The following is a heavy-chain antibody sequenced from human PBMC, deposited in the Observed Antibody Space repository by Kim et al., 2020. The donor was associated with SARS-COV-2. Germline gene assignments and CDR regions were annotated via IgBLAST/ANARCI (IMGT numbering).Heavy chain of an antibody. CDR1: GGTFSSYA. CDR3: ARGREYYYYYGMDV. J-gene: IGHJ6*02. V-gene: IGHV1-69*06. CDR2: IIPIFGTA. Sequence: SVKVSCKASGGTFSSYAISWVRQAPGQGLEWMGGIIPIFGTANYAQKFQGRVTITADKSTSTAYMELSSLRSEDTAVYYCARGREYYYYYGMDVWGQGTTVTVSS. D-gene: IGHD1-1*01.